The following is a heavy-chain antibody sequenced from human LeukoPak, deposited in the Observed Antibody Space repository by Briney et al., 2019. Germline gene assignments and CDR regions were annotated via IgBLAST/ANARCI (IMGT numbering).Heavy chain of an antibody. CDR2: ISWNSGSI. J-gene: IGHJ4*02. D-gene: IGHD1-26*01. CDR3: ARWEIRGSAHQLDY. V-gene: IGHV3-9*01. CDR1: GFTFDDYA. Sequence: GGSLRLSCAASGFTFDDYAMHWVRQAPGKGLEWVSGISWNSGSIGYADSVKGRFTISRDNAKNSMYLQMNSLRAEDTAVYYCARWEIRGSAHQLDYWGRGTLVTVSS.